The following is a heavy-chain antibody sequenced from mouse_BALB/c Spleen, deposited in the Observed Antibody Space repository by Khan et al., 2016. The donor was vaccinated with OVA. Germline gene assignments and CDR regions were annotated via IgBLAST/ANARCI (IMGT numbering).Heavy chain of an antibody. CDR2: INPHIGET. CDR3: SRKSGSDFDY. J-gene: IGHJ2*01. Sequence: VQLKESGPELVKPGASVKISCKASGYSFTGYFMNWVMQSHGKSLEWIGRINPHIGETFYNQKFKGKATLTVDESSSTVHMELRSLASEDSAVDYCSRKSGSDFDYWGQGTTLTVSS. D-gene: IGHD1-3*01. V-gene: IGHV1-20*02. CDR1: GYSFTGYF.